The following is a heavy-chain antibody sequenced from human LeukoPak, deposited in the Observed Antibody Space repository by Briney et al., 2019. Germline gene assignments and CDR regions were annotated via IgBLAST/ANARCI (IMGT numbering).Heavy chain of an antibody. Sequence: ASVKVSCKASGYTFTGYYMHWVRQAPGQGLEWMGWINPNSGGTNYAQKFQGRVTMTRDTSISTAYMELSRLRSDDTAVYYCVRGGYYDSSGYYDAFDIWGQGTMVTVSS. CDR2: INPNSGGT. V-gene: IGHV1-2*02. CDR3: VRGGYYDSSGYYDAFDI. D-gene: IGHD3-22*01. J-gene: IGHJ3*02. CDR1: GYTFTGYY.